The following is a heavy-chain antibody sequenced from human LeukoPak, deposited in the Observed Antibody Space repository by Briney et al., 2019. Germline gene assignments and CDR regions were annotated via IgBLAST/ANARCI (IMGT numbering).Heavy chain of an antibody. J-gene: IGHJ4*02. CDR1: GGTFSGYA. V-gene: IGHV1-69*05. Sequence: GASVKVSCKASGGTFSGYAISWVRQAPGQGLEWMGGIIPIFGTANYAQKFQGRVTITTDESTSTAYMELSSLRSEDTAVYYCARGGVGATGTLDYWGQGTLVTVSS. CDR3: ARGGVGATGTLDY. D-gene: IGHD1-1*01. CDR2: IIPIFGTA.